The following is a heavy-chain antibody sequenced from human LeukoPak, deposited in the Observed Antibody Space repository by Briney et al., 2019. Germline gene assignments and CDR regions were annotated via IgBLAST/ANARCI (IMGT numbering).Heavy chain of an antibody. J-gene: IGHJ6*02. D-gene: IGHD2-2*01. V-gene: IGHV4-31*11. CDR2: IYNTGSA. Sequence: SQTLSLTCAVSGGSISSGTRYWNWIRQHPGQGLEWIGHIYNTGSAYYNPSLMSRVSISIDTSENQFSLKLSSVTAADTAVYYCASTHCASPSCYSYYYSGLDVWGQGTTVIVSS. CDR3: ASTHCASPSCYSYYYSGLDV. CDR1: GGSISSGTRY.